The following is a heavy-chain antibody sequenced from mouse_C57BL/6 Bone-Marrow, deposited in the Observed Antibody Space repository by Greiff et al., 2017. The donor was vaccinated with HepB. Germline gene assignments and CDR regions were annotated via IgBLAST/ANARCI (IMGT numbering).Heavy chain of an antibody. Sequence: VKLMESGAELARPGASVKLSCKASGYTFTSYGISWVKQRTGQGLEWIGEIYPRSGNTYYNEKFKGKATLTADKSSSTAYMELRSLTSEDSAVYFCAREYYGSSYVHFDYWGQGTTLTVSS. V-gene: IGHV1-81*01. D-gene: IGHD1-1*01. J-gene: IGHJ2*01. CDR2: IYPRSGNT. CDR1: GYTFTSYG. CDR3: AREYYGSSYVHFDY.